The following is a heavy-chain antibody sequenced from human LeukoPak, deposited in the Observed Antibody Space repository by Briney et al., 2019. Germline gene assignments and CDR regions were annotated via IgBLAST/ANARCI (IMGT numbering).Heavy chain of an antibody. CDR1: GGSISRSDYY. CDR2: ISYSGST. CDR3: ARSYCSSTTCYAVGAFDV. J-gene: IGHJ3*01. Sequence: SETPSLTRTVSGGSISRSDYYWGWVRPPPGKGLEWIGSISYSGSTYYNPSLKSRVTMFVDMSNIQFSLKLRSVTAADTAVYYCARSYCSSTTCYAVGAFDVWGQGTMVTVSS. V-gene: IGHV4-39*01. D-gene: IGHD2-2*01.